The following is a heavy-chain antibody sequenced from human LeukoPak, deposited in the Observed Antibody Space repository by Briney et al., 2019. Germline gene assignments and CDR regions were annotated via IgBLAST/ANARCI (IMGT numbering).Heavy chain of an antibody. CDR2: ISSSGDTI. D-gene: IGHD2-21*02. J-gene: IGHJ4*02. CDR1: GFTFSDYY. Sequence: GGSLRLSCAASGFTFSDYYMIWIRQAPGKGLEWVSYISSSGDTIYYAGSVKGRFTISRDNAKSSLYLQMNSLRAEDTAVYYCARNCGGDCFWGQGTLVTVSS. V-gene: IGHV3-11*01. CDR3: ARNCGGDCF.